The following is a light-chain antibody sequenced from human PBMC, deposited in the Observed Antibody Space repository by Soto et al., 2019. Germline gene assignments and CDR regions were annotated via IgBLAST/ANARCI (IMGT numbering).Light chain of an antibody. V-gene: IGKV1-27*01. Sequence: DIQMTQSPSSLSASVGDRVTITCRASQGVSNYLAWYQQKPGKVPKLLIYSASTLQSGVPSRFSGSGSGTAFTLTISSLLHADGATYYCQQYNSVPRTFGQGAKVELK. J-gene: IGKJ2*01. CDR3: QQYNSVPRT. CDR2: SAS. CDR1: QGVSNY.